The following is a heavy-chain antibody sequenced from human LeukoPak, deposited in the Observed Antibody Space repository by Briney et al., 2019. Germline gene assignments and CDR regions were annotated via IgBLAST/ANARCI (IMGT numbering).Heavy chain of an antibody. D-gene: IGHD3-10*01. CDR1: GFTFSSYS. CDR2: ISSSSSYI. CDR3: ARGRGVGLLFDY. V-gene: IGHV3-21*01. J-gene: IGHJ4*02. Sequence: GGSLRLSCAASGFTFSSYSMNWVRQAPGKGLEWVSSISSSSSYIYYADSVKGRFTISRDNAKNSLYLQMNGLRAEDTAVYYCARGRGVGLLFDYWGQGTLVTVSS.